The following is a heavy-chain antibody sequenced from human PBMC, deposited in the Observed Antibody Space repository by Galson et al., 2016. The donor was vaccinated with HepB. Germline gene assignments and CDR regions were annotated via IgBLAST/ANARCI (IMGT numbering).Heavy chain of an antibody. CDR3: AKSSDFWTDRPWDH. CDR2: ISGSGHKT. CDR1: GFTFGSYA. D-gene: IGHD3/OR15-3a*01. V-gene: IGHV3-23*01. Sequence: SLRLSCAASGFTFGSYAMTWVRQAPGKGLEWVSIISGSGHKTYYTDSVRGRFTIPRDNSENTLYLQMNTLQAEDTATYYCAKSSDFWTDRPWDHWGQGSLVTVSS. J-gene: IGHJ4*02.